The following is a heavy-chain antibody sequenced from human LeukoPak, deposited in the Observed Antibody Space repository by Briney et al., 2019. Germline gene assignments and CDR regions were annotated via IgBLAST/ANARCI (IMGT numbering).Heavy chain of an antibody. J-gene: IGHJ4*02. Sequence: GGSLRLSCAASGFTFSNYGMHWVRQAPGKGLEWVAVISYDGSNKYYADSVKGRFTISRDNSKNTLYLQMNSLRAEDTAVYYCAKGLGSVWGQGTLVTVSS. V-gene: IGHV3-30*18. CDR2: ISYDGSNK. CDR1: GFTFSNYG. D-gene: IGHD3-10*01. CDR3: AKGLGSV.